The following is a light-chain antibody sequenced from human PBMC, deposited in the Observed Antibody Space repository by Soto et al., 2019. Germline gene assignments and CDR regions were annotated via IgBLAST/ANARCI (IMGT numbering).Light chain of an antibody. CDR1: QNIDTW. Sequence: DIQMTQSPSTLSASVGDRVTITCRASQNIDTWLAWYQQKPGKAPKLLIQKASSLESGVPSRFRGSGSGTDFTLTISCLQSEDFATYYCQQYYSYPGTFGQGTKVDIK. J-gene: IGKJ1*01. V-gene: IGKV1-5*03. CDR2: KAS. CDR3: QQYYSYPGT.